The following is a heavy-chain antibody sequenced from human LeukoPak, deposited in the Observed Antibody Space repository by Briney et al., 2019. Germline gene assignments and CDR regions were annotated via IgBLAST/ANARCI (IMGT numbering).Heavy chain of an antibody. Sequence: PSGTLSLTCAVSGGSISSSNWWSWVRQPPGKGLEWIGEIYHSGSTNYNPSLKSRVTISVDKSKNQFSLKLSSVTAADTAVYHCAAQGYCSGGSCYSFDYWGQGTLVTVSS. J-gene: IGHJ4*02. V-gene: IGHV4-4*02. CDR3: AAQGYCSGGSCYSFDY. D-gene: IGHD2-15*01. CDR1: GGSISSSNW. CDR2: IYHSGST.